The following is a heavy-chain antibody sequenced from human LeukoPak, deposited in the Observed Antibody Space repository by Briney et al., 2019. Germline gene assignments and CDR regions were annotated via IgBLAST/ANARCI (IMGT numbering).Heavy chain of an antibody. Sequence: GGSLRLSCAASGFTFSSYAVSWVRQAPGKGLEWVSATSGSGGSTYYADSVKGRFTISRDNSKNTLYLQMNSLRAEDTAVYYCARSPPNYYGSGSYVDYWGQGTLVTVSS. CDR1: GFTFSSYA. V-gene: IGHV3-23*01. CDR2: TSGSGGST. J-gene: IGHJ4*02. D-gene: IGHD3-10*01. CDR3: ARSPPNYYGSGSYVDY.